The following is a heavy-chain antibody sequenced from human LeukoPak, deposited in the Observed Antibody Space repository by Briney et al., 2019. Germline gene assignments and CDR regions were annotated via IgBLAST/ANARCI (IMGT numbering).Heavy chain of an antibody. CDR1: GFTFSSYS. Sequence: PGGSLRLSCAASGFTFSSYSMNWVRQAPGKGLECVSSISSSSSYIYYADSVKGRFTISRDNAKNSLFLRMNSLRAEDTAIYYCARQERYCSSISCLDPWGQGTLVTVSS. CDR2: ISSSSSYI. J-gene: IGHJ5*02. CDR3: ARQERYCSSISCLDP. V-gene: IGHV3-21*01. D-gene: IGHD2-2*01.